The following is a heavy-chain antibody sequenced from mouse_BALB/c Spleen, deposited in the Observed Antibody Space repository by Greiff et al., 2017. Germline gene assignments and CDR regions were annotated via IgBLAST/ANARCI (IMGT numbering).Heavy chain of an antibody. Sequence: LQESGAELVRPGSSVKISCKASGYAFSSYWMNWVKQRPGQGLEWIGQIYPGDGDTNYNGKFKGKATLTADKSSSTAYMQLSSLTSEDSAVYFCAKTDRYDGDYYAMDYWGQGTSVTVSS. V-gene: IGHV1-80*01. J-gene: IGHJ4*01. CDR1: GYAFSSYW. CDR2: IYPGDGDT. D-gene: IGHD2-14*01. CDR3: AKTDRYDGDYYAMDY.